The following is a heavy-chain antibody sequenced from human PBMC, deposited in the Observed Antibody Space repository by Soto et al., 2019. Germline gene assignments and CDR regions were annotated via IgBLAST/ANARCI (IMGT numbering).Heavy chain of an antibody. V-gene: IGHV3-30-3*01. J-gene: IGHJ3*02. CDR3: ARGLVDEENYYDSSGYLDAFDI. D-gene: IGHD3-22*01. CDR1: GFTFSSYA. Sequence: PGGSLRLSCAASGFTFSSYAMHWVRQAPGKGLEWVAVISYDGSNKYYADSVKGRFTISRDNSKNTLYLQMNSLRAEDTAVYYCARGLVDEENYYDSSGYLDAFDIWGQGTMVTVSS. CDR2: ISYDGSNK.